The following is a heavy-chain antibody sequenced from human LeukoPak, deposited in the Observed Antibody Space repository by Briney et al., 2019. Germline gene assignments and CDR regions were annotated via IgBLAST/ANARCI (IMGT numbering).Heavy chain of an antibody. J-gene: IGHJ4*02. D-gene: IGHD3-22*01. Sequence: SQTLSLTCTVSGGSISSGSYYWSWLRQPAGTGLEWIGRIYTSGSTNYNPSLKSRVTISVDTSKNQFSLKLSSVTAADTAVYYCARGGRYYYDSSGYYGLDYWGQGTLVTVSS. CDR1: GGSISSGSYY. CDR3: ARGGRYYYDSSGYYGLDY. CDR2: IYTSGST. V-gene: IGHV4-61*02.